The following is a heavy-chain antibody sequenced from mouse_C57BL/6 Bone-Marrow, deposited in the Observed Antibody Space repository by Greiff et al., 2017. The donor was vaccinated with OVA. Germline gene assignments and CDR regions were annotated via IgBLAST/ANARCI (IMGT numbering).Heavy chain of an antibody. CDR2: IYPRSGNT. CDR3: ARRGGDCVYYYAIDY. V-gene: IGHV1-81*01. Sequence: QVQLQESGAELARPGASVKLSCKASGYTFTSYGISWVKQRTGQGLEWIGEIYPRSGNTYYNEKFKGKATLTADKSSSTAYMGLRSLTSEDSAVYFCARRGGDCVYYYAIDYWGQGTSVTVSS. CDR1: GYTFTSYG. J-gene: IGHJ4*01. D-gene: IGHD2-13*01.